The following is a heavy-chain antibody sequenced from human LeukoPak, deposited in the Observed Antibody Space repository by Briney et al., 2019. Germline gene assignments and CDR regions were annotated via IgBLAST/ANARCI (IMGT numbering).Heavy chain of an antibody. CDR1: GGSISSSRDY. V-gene: IGHV4-39*01. CDR3: ARQGSSSDY. Sequence: SETLSLTCTVSGGSISSSRDYWGWIRQPPGKGLEWIGSIYYSGSTYYNPSLKSRVTISVDTSKNQFSLKLSSVTAADTAVYYCARQGSSSDYWGQGTLVTVSS. CDR2: IYYSGST. J-gene: IGHJ4*02. D-gene: IGHD6-6*01.